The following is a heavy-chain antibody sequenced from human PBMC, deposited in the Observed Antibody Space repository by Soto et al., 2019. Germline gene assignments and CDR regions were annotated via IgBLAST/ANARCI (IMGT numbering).Heavy chain of an antibody. V-gene: IGHV3-33*01. CDR1: GFTFSSYG. CDR2: IWYDGSNK. J-gene: IGHJ6*02. Sequence: QVQLVESGGGVVQPGRSLRLSCAASGFTFSSYGMHWVRQAPGKGLEWVAVIWYDGSNKYYADSVKGRFTISRDNSKNTLYLQMNSLRAEDTAVYYCARDPALPPYYYGSGSSGLDVWGQGTTVTVSS. D-gene: IGHD3-10*01. CDR3: ARDPALPPYYYGSGSSGLDV.